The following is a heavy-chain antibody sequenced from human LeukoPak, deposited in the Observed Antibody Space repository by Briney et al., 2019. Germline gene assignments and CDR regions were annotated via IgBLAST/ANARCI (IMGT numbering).Heavy chain of an antibody. CDR3: TSDTVNTAVGIDY. D-gene: IGHD5-18*01. CDR2: INSDGSST. CDR1: GFTFSNHW. V-gene: IGHV3-74*01. Sequence: GGSLRLSCAASGFTFSNHWMHWVRQPPGKGLVWVSRINSDGSSTAYADSVKGRFTTYRDNAKNTLYLQMNSLRAEDTAVYYCTSDTVNTAVGIDYWGQGTLVTVSS. J-gene: IGHJ4*02.